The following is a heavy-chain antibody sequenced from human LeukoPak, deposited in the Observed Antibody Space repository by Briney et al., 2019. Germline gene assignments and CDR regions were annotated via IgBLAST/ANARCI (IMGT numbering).Heavy chain of an antibody. D-gene: IGHD6-19*01. J-gene: IGHJ4*02. V-gene: IGHV3-20*04. Sequence: RPGGSLRLSCAASGFTFDDYGMSWVRHAPGKGLEWVSGINWDGGSTGYADSVKGRFTISRDNAKNALYLQMNSLRAEDTVLYYCARVPYSSGWYADYWGQGTLVTVSS. CDR1: GFTFDDYG. CDR3: ARVPYSSGWYADY. CDR2: INWDGGST.